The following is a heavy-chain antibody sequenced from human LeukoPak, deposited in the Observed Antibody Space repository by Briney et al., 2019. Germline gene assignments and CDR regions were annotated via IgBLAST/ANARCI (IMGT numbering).Heavy chain of an antibody. D-gene: IGHD3-3*01. CDR3: ASFWSGYYGDAFDI. CDR1: GGSISSGSYY. J-gene: IGHJ3*02. V-gene: IGHV4-61*02. CDR2: IYTSGST. Sequence: PSETLSLTCTVSGGSISSGSYYWSWIRQPAGKGLEWIGRIYTSGSTNYNPSLKSRVTISVDTSKNQFSLKLSSVTAADTAVYYCASFWSGYYGDAFDIWGQGTMVTVSS.